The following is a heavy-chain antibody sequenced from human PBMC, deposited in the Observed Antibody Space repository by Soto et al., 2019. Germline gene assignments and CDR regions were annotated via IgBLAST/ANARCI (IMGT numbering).Heavy chain of an antibody. CDR2: ISYDGSNK. J-gene: IGHJ4*02. CDR3: ARDSDKITAGFDY. V-gene: IGHV3-30-3*01. D-gene: IGHD3-9*01. CDR1: GFTFSSYA. Sequence: QVQLVESGGGVVQPGRSLRLSCAASGFTFSSYAMHWVRQAPGKGLEWVAVISYDGSNKYYADSVKGRFTISRDNSKNTLYLRMNSLRAEDTAVYYCARDSDKITAGFDYWGQGTLVTVSS.